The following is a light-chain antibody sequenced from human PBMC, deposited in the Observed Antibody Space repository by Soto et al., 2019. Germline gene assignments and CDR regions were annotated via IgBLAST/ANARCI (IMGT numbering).Light chain of an antibody. CDR3: SRNRTTSSPG. V-gene: IGLV2-14*01. CDR2: EVS. J-gene: IGLJ1*01. Sequence: QSALTQPAPVSGAPGQTITISCTGTSXDVGAYNYVSWYQQHPGKAPKLMIYEVSNRPSGVSDRFSGSKSGNTASLTISGLQAADEDDYYYSRNRTTSSPGFASGPKATVL. CDR1: SXDVGAYNY.